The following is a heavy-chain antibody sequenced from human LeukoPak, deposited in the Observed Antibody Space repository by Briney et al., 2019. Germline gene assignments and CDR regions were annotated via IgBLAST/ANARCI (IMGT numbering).Heavy chain of an antibody. D-gene: IGHD3-3*01. CDR2: ISGKGGST. Sequence: PGGSLRLSCAASGFTFEDYGMHWVRQDPGKGLEWVSFISGKGGSTYYADSVRGRFTVSRDNSKNSLYLQMKSLGTEDAALYYCAKDTHDYYLSGFWGTYYYMDVWGRGTTVTVSS. CDR3: AKDTHDYYLSGFWGTYYYMDV. CDR1: GFTFEDYG. J-gene: IGHJ6*03. V-gene: IGHV3-43*02.